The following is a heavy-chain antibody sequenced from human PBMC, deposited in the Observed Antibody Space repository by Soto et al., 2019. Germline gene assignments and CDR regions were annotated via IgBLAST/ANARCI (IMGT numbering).Heavy chain of an antibody. CDR3: ARGEDAFFYYGLDV. CDR1: GGSVTSSY. J-gene: IGHJ6*02. V-gene: IGHV4-59*02. CDR2: IYDTGISGYTPST. Sequence: SETLSLTCTVSGGSVTSSYWGWIRRTPGKGLEWIAYIYDTGISGYTPSTSYNPSLKSRVTMSVDTSKSQFSLKLTSVTAADTAVYYCARGEDAFFYYGLDVWGQGITVTVSS.